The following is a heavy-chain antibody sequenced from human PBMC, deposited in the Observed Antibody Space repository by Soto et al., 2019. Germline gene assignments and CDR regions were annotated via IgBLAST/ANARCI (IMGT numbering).Heavy chain of an antibody. CDR1: GYSFTSYW. J-gene: IGHJ6*02. D-gene: IGHD6-13*01. CDR2: IYPGDSDT. CDR3: ARRIAAAGTLGHYYGMDV. Sequence: GESLKISCKGSGYSFTSYWIGWVRQMPGKGLEWMGIIYPGDSDTRYSPSFQGQVTISADKSISTAYLQWSSLKASDTAMYYCARRIAAAGTLGHYYGMDVWGQGTTVTVSS. V-gene: IGHV5-51*01.